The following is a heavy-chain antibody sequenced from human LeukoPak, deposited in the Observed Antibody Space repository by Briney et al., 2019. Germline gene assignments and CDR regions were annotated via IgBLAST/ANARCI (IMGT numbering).Heavy chain of an antibody. CDR2: ISSTSSYI. CDR3: ARDAGYCSGGSRYGRYFQH. CDR1: GFTFSNYN. Sequence: GGPLRLSCAASGFTFSNYNMNWVRQAPGKGLEWVSFISSTSSYIYYADSVKGRFTISRDNAKNSLYLQMNSLRAEDTAVYYCARDAGYCSGGSRYGRYFQHWGQGTLVTVSS. D-gene: IGHD2-15*01. V-gene: IGHV3-21*01. J-gene: IGHJ1*01.